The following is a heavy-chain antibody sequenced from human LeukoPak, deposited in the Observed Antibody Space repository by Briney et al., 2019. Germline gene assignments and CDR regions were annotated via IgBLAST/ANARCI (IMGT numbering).Heavy chain of an antibody. CDR2: INPNSGGT. CDR3: ARSPCSGGSCYPEYFDY. V-gene: IGHV1-2*02. Sequence: ASVTVSCKASGYTFTGYYMHWVRQAPGQGLEWMGWINPNSGGTNYAQKFQGRVTMTRDTSISTAYMELSRLRSDDTAVYYCARSPCSGGSCYPEYFDYWGQGTLVTVSS. D-gene: IGHD2-15*01. J-gene: IGHJ4*02. CDR1: GYTFTGYY.